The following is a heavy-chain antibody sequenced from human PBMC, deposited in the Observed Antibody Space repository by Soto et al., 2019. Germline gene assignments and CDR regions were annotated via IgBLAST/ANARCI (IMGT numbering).Heavy chain of an antibody. D-gene: IGHD3-3*01. V-gene: IGHV4-30-4*01. CDR3: ARESLRFITIFGVDQSVDV. CDR2: IYYSGST. Sequence: PSETLSLTCTVSGGSISSGDYYWSWIRQPPGKGLEWIGYIYYSGSTYYNPSLKSRVTISVDTSKNQFSLKLSSVTAADTAVYYCARESLRFITIFGVDQSVDVWGQGTTVTVSS. J-gene: IGHJ6*02. CDR1: GGSISSGDYY.